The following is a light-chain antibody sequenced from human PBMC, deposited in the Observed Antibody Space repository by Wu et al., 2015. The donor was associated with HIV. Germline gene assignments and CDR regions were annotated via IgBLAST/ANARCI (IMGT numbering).Light chain of an antibody. V-gene: IGKV3-15*01. CDR3: QQYNSWPLT. CDR1: QSFARSY. J-gene: IGKJ4*01. CDR2: GIS. Sequence: EIVLTQSPGTLSLSPGERATLSCRTSQSFARSYLAWYQQKPGQAPRLLIYGISTRATGVPARFSDSRSGTEFTLTISSIQSEDFAVYYCQQYNSWPLTFGGGTKVEIK.